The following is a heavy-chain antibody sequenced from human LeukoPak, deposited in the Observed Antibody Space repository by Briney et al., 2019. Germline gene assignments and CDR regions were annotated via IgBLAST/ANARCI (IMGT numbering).Heavy chain of an antibody. CDR1: GFTFSTYW. J-gene: IGHJ4*02. Sequence: VGSLRLSCAASGFTFSTYWMSWVRQAPGKGLEWVANINQDGSEKYYVDSVKGRLTISRDNAKNSLYLQMNSLRAEDTAIYYCARGSNWAFDYWGQGTLVTVSS. D-gene: IGHD7-27*01. CDR2: INQDGSEK. CDR3: ARGSNWAFDY. V-gene: IGHV3-7*05.